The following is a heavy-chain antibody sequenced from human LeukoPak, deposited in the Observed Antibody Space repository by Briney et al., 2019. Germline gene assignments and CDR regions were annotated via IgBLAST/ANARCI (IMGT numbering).Heavy chain of an antibody. D-gene: IGHD6-13*01. J-gene: IGHJ3*02. CDR1: GGYLSSYY. Sequence: PSETLSLTCTVSGGYLSSYYWSWLRQPPGKGLEWSGYIYYSGSTNYNPPLKSRVTISVDTSKNQFSLKLSSVTAADTAVYYCARASGTYAFDIWGQGTMVTVSS. V-gene: IGHV4-59*01. CDR2: IYYSGST. CDR3: ARASGTYAFDI.